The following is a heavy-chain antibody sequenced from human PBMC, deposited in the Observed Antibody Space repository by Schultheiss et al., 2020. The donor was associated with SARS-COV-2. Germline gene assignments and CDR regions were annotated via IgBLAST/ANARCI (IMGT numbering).Heavy chain of an antibody. CDR1: GGTFSGYA. CDR3: ARNGAARDSSGHYYGY. Sequence: ASVKVSCKASGGTFSGYAVSWVRQAPGQGLEWMGWINPNSGGTNYAQKFQGRVTMTRDTSISTAYMELSRLRSDDTAVYYCARNGAARDSSGHYYGYWGQGTLVTVSS. CDR2: INPNSGGT. D-gene: IGHD3-22*01. J-gene: IGHJ4*02. V-gene: IGHV1-2*02.